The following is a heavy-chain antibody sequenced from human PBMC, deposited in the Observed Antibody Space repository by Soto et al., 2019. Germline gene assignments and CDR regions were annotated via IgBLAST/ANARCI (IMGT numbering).Heavy chain of an antibody. J-gene: IGHJ4*02. V-gene: IGHV3-33*01. D-gene: IGHD4-17*01. Sequence: GGSLRLSCAASGFTFSSYGMHWVRQAPGKGLEWVAVIWYDGSNKYYADSVKGRFTISRDNSKNTLYLQMNSLRAEDTSVYYCASIDDYGDYVGLTVTGKGDKGRSFWGQGTLVTVSS. CDR2: IWYDGSNK. CDR3: ASIDDYGDYVGLTVTGKGDKGRSF. CDR1: GFTFSSYG.